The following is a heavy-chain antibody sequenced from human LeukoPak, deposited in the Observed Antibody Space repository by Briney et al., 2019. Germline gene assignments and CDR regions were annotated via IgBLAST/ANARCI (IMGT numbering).Heavy chain of an antibody. D-gene: IGHD2-2*01. CDR1: GDSVSSNSAA. J-gene: IGHJ3*02. CDR2: TYYRSKWYN. CDR3: AREALKYIVVVPAAMPFDAFDI. V-gene: IGHV6-1*01. Sequence: PSQTLSLTCAISGDSVSSNSAAWNWIRQSPSRGLEWLGRTYYRSKWYNDYAVSVKSRITINPDTSKNQFSPQLNSVTPEDTAVYYCAREALKYIVVVPAAMPFDAFDIWGQGTMVTVSS.